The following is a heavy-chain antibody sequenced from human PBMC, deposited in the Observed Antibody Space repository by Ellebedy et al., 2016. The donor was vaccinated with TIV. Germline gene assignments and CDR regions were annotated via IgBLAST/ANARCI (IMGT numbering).Heavy chain of an antibody. V-gene: IGHV4-61*02. CDR1: GGSISSGGSY. Sequence: SETLSLTXTVSGGSISSGGSYWTWIRQPAGKGLEWIGRIYTTGSTNYNPSLKSRVTMSVDTSKNQFSLKLSSVTAADTAVYYCARAGGSGSYLHGYYHYMDVWGKGTTVTVSS. D-gene: IGHD3-10*01. CDR2: IYTTGST. J-gene: IGHJ6*03. CDR3: ARAGGSGSYLHGYYHYMDV.